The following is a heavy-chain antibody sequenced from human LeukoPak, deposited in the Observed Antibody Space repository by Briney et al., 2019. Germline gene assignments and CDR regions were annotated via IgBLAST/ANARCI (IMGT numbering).Heavy chain of an antibody. CDR3: ASQHWGSNYFDY. D-gene: IGHD7-27*01. CDR2: IYYSGST. CDR1: SGSINTVY. Sequence: PSETLSLTCTVSSGSINTVYWSWIRQPPGKGLEWIGYIYYSGSTSYNPSLESRVTISVDTPKNQFSLKLTSVTAADTAVYYCASQHWGSNYFDYWGQGTPVTVSS. V-gene: IGHV4-59*01. J-gene: IGHJ4*02.